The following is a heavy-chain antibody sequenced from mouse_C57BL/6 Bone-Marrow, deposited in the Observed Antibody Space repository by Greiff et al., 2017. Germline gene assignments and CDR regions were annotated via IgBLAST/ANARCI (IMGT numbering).Heavy chain of an antibody. CDR3: TSYYGSSSFYAMDY. CDR2: IDPETGGT. J-gene: IGHJ4*01. D-gene: IGHD1-1*01. CDR1: GYTFTDYE. Sequence: VQLQQSGAELVRPGASVTLSCKASGYTFTDYEMHWVKQTPVHGLEWIGAIDPETGGTAYNQKFKGKAILTADKSSSTAYMELRSLTSEDSAVYYCTSYYGSSSFYAMDYWGQGTSVTVSS. V-gene: IGHV1-15*01.